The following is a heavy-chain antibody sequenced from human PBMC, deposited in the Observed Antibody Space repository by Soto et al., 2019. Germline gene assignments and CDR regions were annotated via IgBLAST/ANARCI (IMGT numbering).Heavy chain of an antibody. D-gene: IGHD2-2*01. CDR3: ARVRPALDNGPAPGMAPHYFDY. CDR1: GYTFTSYG. CDR2: ISAYNGNT. V-gene: IGHV1-18*04. Sequence: GASVKVSCKASGYTFTSYGISWVRQAPGQGLEWMGWISAYNGNTNYAQKLQGRVTMTTDTSTSTAYMELRSLRSDDTAVYYCARVRPALDNGPAPGMAPHYFDYWGQGTLVTVSS. J-gene: IGHJ4*02.